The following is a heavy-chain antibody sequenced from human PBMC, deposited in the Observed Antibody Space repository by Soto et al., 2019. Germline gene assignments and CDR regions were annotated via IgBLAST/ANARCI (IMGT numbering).Heavy chain of an antibody. CDR3: ARGGGFDSFDY. J-gene: IGHJ4*02. D-gene: IGHD3-10*01. CDR2: INHLETT. V-gene: IGHV4-30-2*01. CDR1: GASITYGSYS. Sequence: TLSVTCTVSGASITYGSYSWSWIRQTPGKGLEWIGYINHLETTFYNPSFESRLTLSIDRTKNQFSLNLKSMSAADRAVYFCARGGGFDSFDYWGQGILVTVSS.